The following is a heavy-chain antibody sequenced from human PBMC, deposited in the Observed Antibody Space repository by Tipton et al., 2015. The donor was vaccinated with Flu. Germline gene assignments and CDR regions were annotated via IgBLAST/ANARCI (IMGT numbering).Heavy chain of an antibody. Sequence: QLVQSGAEVKNSGASVKVSCKASGYTFTGYYIHWVRQAPGQGLEWMGWINTNSGGTNYAQKFQGRVTMSRDTSMSTAYMELSSLRSDDTAVYYCARSPMVRGVTKVDVWGQGTTVTVSS. CDR2: INTNSGGT. CDR3: ARSPMVRGVTKVDV. V-gene: IGHV1-2*02. CDR1: GYTFTGYY. D-gene: IGHD3-10*01. J-gene: IGHJ6*02.